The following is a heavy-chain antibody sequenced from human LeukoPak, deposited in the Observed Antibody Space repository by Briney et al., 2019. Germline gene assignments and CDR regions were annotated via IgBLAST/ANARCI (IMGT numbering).Heavy chain of an antibody. J-gene: IGHJ5*02. V-gene: IGHV1-8*03. CDR1: VYTFTNYD. D-gene: IGHD6-6*01. CDR3: ARGPQAAARRGRGWFDP. Sequence: ASVTVSYKPSVYTFTNYDINWVRQATGQGLEWMGWMNPNSGNTGYAQKFQGRVTITRNTSISTAYMELSSLRSEDTAVYYCARGPQAAARRGRGWFDPWGQGTLVTVSS. CDR2: MNPNSGNT.